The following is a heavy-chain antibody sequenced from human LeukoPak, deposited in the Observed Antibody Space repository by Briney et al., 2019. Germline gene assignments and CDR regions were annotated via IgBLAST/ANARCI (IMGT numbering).Heavy chain of an antibody. CDR1: RYTFTGYY. CDR3: ARSLGYCSGGSCYEISEFDY. V-gene: IGHV1-2*02. J-gene: IGHJ4*02. D-gene: IGHD2-15*01. Sequence: ASVKVSCKASRYTFTGYYMHWVRQAPGQRLEWMGWINPNSGGTNYAQKFQGRVTMTRDTSISTAYMELSRLRSDDTAVYYCARSLGYCSGGSCYEISEFDYWGQGTLVTVSS. CDR2: INPNSGGT.